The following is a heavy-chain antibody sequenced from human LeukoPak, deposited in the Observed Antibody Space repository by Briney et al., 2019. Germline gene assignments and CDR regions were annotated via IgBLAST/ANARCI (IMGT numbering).Heavy chain of an antibody. Sequence: GGSLRLSCAASGFTFSSYAMSWVRQAPGKGLEWVSAISGSGGSTYYADSVKGRFTISRDNAKNSQYLQMNSLRAEDTAVYYCARHYDFWSGYPPFDYWGQGTLVTVSS. CDR3: ARHYDFWSGYPPFDY. J-gene: IGHJ4*02. CDR2: ISGSGGST. V-gene: IGHV3-23*01. CDR1: GFTFSSYA. D-gene: IGHD3-3*01.